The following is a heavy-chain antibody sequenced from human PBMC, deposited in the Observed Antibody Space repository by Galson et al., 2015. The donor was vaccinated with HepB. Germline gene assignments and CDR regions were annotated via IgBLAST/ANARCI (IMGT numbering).Heavy chain of an antibody. CDR2: ISSNSNYI. V-gene: IGHV3-21*04. CDR1: GFTFRSYT. Sequence: SLRLSCAASGFTFRSYTMNWVRQAPGKGLEWVSSISSNSNYIYYVDSVKGRFTISRDNAKNSLYLQMNSLRAEDTAVYYCARAYYYGLGGAFDIWGQGTMVIVSS. CDR3: ARAYYYGLGGAFDI. J-gene: IGHJ3*02. D-gene: IGHD3-10*01.